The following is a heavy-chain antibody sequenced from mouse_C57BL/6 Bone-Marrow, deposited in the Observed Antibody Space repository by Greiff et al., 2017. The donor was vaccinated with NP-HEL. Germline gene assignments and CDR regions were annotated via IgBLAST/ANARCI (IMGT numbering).Heavy chain of an antibody. J-gene: IGHJ4*01. D-gene: IGHD2-12*01. V-gene: IGHV2-6-1*01. CDR3: ARHGGYSYAMDY. CDR2: IWSDGST. CDR1: GFSLTSYG. Sequence: VKLMESGPGLVAPSQSLSITCTVSGFSLTSYGVHWVRQPPGKGLEWLVVIWSDGSTTYNSALKSRLSISKDNSKSQVFLKMNSLQTDDTAMYYCARHGGYSYAMDYWGQGTSVTVSS.